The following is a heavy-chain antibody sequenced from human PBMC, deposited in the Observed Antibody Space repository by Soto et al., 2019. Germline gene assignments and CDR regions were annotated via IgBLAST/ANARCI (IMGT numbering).Heavy chain of an antibody. J-gene: IGHJ4*02. V-gene: IGHV4-61*01. CDR3: GREGEAGATFDY. D-gene: IGHD1-26*01. CDR1: GGSVSSGSYY. CDR2: VYYTGSA. Sequence: QVQLQESGPGLVKPSETLSLTCTVSGGSVSSGSYYWSWIRQPPGKGLEWIGYVYYTGSATYNPSLKSRVTISVDTSKNQFSLKLSSVTAADTAVYYCGREGEAGATFDYWGQGTLVTVSS.